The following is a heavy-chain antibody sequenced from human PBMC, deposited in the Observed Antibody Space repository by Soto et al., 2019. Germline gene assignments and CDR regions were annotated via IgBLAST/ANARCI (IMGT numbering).Heavy chain of an antibody. V-gene: IGHV1-69*13. J-gene: IGHJ6*02. CDR3: ARGIVVGLYYYYGMDV. CDR2: IIPIFGTA. Sequence: GASVKVSCKASGGTFSSYAISWVRQAPGQGLEWMGGIIPIFGTANYAQKFQGRVTITADESTSTAYMELSSLRSEDTAVYYCARGIVVGLYYYYGMDVWGQGTTVTVS. CDR1: GGTFSSYA. D-gene: IGHD2-2*01.